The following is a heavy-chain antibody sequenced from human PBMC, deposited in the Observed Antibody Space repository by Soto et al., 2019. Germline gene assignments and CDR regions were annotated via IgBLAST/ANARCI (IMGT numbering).Heavy chain of an antibody. Sequence: SETLSLTCTVSGVSIASHYWTWIRQPPGKGLEWIGNIHYSGSTNYSPSLKGRVIISVDTSENQSSLKLSSVTTADTAVYYCTVGGAGHPFDYWGQGTLVTVSS. CDR1: GVSIASHY. CDR2: IHYSGST. V-gene: IGHV4-59*11. J-gene: IGHJ4*02. D-gene: IGHD3-16*01. CDR3: TVGGAGHPFDY.